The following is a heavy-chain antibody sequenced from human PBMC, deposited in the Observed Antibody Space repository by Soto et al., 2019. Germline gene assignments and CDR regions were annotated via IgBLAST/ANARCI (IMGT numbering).Heavy chain of an antibody. V-gene: IGHV5-51*01. D-gene: IGHD2-15*01. CDR2: IYPGDSDT. CDR3: ARLVRYCSGGSCPNWFDP. CDR1: GYSFTSYW. Sequence: PGESLKISCKGSGYSFTSYWIGWVRQMPGKGLEWMGIIYPGDSDTRYSPSFQGQVTISADKSISTAYLQWSSLKASDTAMYYCARLVRYCSGGSCPNWFDPWGQGTLVTVSS. J-gene: IGHJ5*02.